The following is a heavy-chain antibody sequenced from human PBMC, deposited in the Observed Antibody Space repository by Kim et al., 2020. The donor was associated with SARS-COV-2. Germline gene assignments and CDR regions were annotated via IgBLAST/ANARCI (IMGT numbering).Heavy chain of an antibody. J-gene: IGHJ5*02. CDR2: INAGNGNT. Sequence: ASVKVSCKASGYTFTSYAMHWVRQAPGQRLEWMGWINAGNGNTKYSQKFQGRVTITRDTSASTAYMELSSLRSEDTAVYYCARAAVAGTGRGWFDPWGQGTLVTVSS. D-gene: IGHD6-19*01. CDR1: GYTFTSYA. V-gene: IGHV1-3*01. CDR3: ARAAVAGTGRGWFDP.